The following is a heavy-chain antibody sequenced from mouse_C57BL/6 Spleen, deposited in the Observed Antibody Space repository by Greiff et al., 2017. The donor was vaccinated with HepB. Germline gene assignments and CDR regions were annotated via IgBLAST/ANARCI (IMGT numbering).Heavy chain of an antibody. Sequence: VQLQESGAELVRPGASVTLSCKASGYTFTDYEMHWVKQTPVHGLERIGAIDPETGGTAYNQKFKGKAILTAGKSSSTAYMELRSLTSEDSAVYYCTRSSYYSNYEFAYWGQGTLVTVSA. CDR2: IDPETGGT. CDR1: GYTFTDYE. V-gene: IGHV1-15*01. J-gene: IGHJ3*01. CDR3: TRSSYYSNYEFAY. D-gene: IGHD2-5*01.